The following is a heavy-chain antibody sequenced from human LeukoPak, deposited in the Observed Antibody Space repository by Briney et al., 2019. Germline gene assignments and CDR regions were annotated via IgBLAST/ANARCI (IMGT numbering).Heavy chain of an antibody. CDR1: GFTFSDYY. V-gene: IGHV3-11*04. CDR3: AREAPPLNDAFDT. CDR2: ISSSGSTI. Sequence: TGGSLRLSCAASGFTFSDYYMSWIRQAPGKGLEWVSYISSSGSTIYYADSVKGRFTISRDNAKNSLYLQMNSLRAEDTAVYYCAREAPPLNDAFDTWGQGTMVTVSS. J-gene: IGHJ3*02.